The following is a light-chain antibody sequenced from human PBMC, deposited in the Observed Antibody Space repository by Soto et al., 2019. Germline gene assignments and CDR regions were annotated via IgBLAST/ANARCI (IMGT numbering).Light chain of an antibody. V-gene: IGLV2-14*01. CDR3: SSYTSGSSLFV. CDR1: SSDVGAYYS. CDR2: GVT. J-gene: IGLJ1*01. Sequence: QSALTQPASVSGSPGQSITISCSGTSSDVGAYYSVSWYQHHPGKAPKLIIYGVTNRPSGVSNRFSGSKSGNTASLTISGLQAEDEAVYHCSSYTSGSSLFVFGTGTKLPVL.